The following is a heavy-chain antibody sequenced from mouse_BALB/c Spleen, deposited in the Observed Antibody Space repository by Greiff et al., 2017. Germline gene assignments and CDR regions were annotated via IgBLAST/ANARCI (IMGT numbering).Heavy chain of an antibody. J-gene: IGHJ3*01. V-gene: IGHV1-7*01. CDR2: INPSTGYT. Sequence: QVQLQQSGAELAKPGASVKMSCKASGYTFTSYWMHWVKQRPGQGLEWIGYINPSTGYTEYNQKFKDKATLTADKSSSTAYMQLSSLTSEDSAVYYCARAYGSDSWFAYWGQGTLVTVSA. CDR1: GYTFTSYW. CDR3: ARAYGSDSWFAY. D-gene: IGHD1-1*01.